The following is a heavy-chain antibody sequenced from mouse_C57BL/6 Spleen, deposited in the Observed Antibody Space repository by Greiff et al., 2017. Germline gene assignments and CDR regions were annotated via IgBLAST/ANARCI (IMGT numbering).Heavy chain of an antibody. V-gene: IGHV1-47*01. CDR2: FHPYNDDT. CDR1: GYTFTTYP. J-gene: IGHJ2*01. Sequence: VQLQQSGAELVKPGASVKMSCKASGYTFTTYPIEWMKQNHGKSLEWIGNFHPYNDDTKYNEKFKGKATLTVEKSSSTVYLELSRLTSDDSAVYYCARGDYYGSSYGNYFDYWGQGTTLTVSS. D-gene: IGHD1-1*01. CDR3: ARGDYYGSSYGNYFDY.